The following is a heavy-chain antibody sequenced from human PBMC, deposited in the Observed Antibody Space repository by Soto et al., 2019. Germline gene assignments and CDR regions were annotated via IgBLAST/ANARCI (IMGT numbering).Heavy chain of an antibody. CDR3: ARGYSNYAYYYYYGMDV. D-gene: IGHD4-4*01. CDR1: GGTFSSYA. CDR2: IIPIFGTA. J-gene: IGHJ6*02. V-gene: IGHV1-69*13. Sequence: SVKVSCKASGGTFSSYAISWVRQAPGQGLEWMGGIIPIFGTANYAQKFQGRVTITADESTSTAYMELSSLRSEDTAVYYCARGYSNYAYYYYYGMDVWGQWTTVTVSS.